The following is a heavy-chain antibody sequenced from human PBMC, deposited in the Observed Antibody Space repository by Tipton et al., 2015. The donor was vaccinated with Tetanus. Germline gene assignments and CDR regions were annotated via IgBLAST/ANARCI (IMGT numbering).Heavy chain of an antibody. CDR3: AREASMDYDFWSGYYRNDY. J-gene: IGHJ4*02. D-gene: IGHD3-3*01. Sequence: QLVQSGAEVKKPGASVKVSCKASGYTFTSYDINWVRQATGQGLEWMGRINPNSGGTNYAQKFQGRVTMTRDTSISTAYMELSRLRSDGTAVYYCAREASMDYDFWSGYYRNDYWGQGTLVTVSS. CDR2: INPNSGGT. CDR1: GYTFTSYD. V-gene: IGHV1-2*06.